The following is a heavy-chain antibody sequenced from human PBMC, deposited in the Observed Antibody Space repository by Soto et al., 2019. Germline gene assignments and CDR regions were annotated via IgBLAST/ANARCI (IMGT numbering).Heavy chain of an antibody. CDR3: ARGPPFDYYDSSYFDY. J-gene: IGHJ4*02. CDR2: IYYSGST. V-gene: IGHV4-30-4*01. CDR1: GGSISSGDYY. D-gene: IGHD3-22*01. Sequence: SETLSLTCTVSGGSISSGDYYWSWIRQPPGKGLEWIGYIYYSGSTYYNPSLKSRVTISVDTSKNQFSLKLSSVTAADTAVYYCARGPPFDYYDSSYFDYWGQGTLVTVSS.